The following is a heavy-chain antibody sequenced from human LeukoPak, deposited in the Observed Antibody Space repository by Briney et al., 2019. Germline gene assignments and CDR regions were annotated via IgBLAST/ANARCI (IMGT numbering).Heavy chain of an antibody. J-gene: IGHJ4*02. D-gene: IGHD3-22*01. CDR1: GYTFTSYD. V-gene: IGHV1-8*01. CDR3: ARGYYDSSGYYKGAIDY. Sequence: ASVKVSCKASGYTFTSYDINWVRQATGQGLEWMGWMNPNSGNTGYAQKFQGRVTMTRNTSISTAYMELSSLRSEDTAVYCCARGYYDSSGYYKGAIDYWGQGTLVTVSS. CDR2: MNPNSGNT.